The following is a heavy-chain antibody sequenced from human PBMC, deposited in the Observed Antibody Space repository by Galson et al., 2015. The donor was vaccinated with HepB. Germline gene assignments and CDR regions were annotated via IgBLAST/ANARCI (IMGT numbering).Heavy chain of an antibody. CDR2: ISSSSNTI. V-gene: IGHV3-48*01. J-gene: IGHJ4*02. CDR3: ARDKIAVRFDV. Sequence: SLRLSCTASGFTFSSYSMNWVRQAPGQGLEWVSYISSSSNTIYYADSVKGRFTITRDNAKNSLYLQMNSLRAEDTAVYYCARDKIAVRFDVWGQGILVTVSS. CDR1: GFTFSSYS. D-gene: IGHD6-19*01.